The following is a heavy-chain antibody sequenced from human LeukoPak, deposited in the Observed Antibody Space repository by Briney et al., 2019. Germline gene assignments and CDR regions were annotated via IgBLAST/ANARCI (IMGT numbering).Heavy chain of an antibody. Sequence: GASVKVSCKASGYTFTGYYMHWVRQAPGQGLEWMGWINPNSGGTNYAQKFQGRVTMTRDTSISTACMELSRLRSDDTAVYYCARVPPDYGESYYYGMDVWGQGTTVTVSS. CDR3: ARVPPDYGESYYYGMDV. CDR2: INPNSGGT. J-gene: IGHJ6*02. V-gene: IGHV1-2*02. CDR1: GYTFTGYY. D-gene: IGHD4-17*01.